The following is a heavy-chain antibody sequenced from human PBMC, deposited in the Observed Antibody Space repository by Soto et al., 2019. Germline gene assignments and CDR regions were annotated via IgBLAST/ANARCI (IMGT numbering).Heavy chain of an antibody. D-gene: IGHD6-6*01. CDR3: AILEYSSSSGGYYYYYGMDV. Sequence: ASVKVSCKASGGTFSSYAISWVRQAPGQGLEWMGGIIPIFGTANYAQKFQGRVTITADESTSTAYMELGSLRSEDTAVYYCAILEYSSSSGGYYYYYGMDVWGQGTTVTVSS. CDR2: IIPIFGTA. CDR1: GGTFSSYA. J-gene: IGHJ6*02. V-gene: IGHV1-69*13.